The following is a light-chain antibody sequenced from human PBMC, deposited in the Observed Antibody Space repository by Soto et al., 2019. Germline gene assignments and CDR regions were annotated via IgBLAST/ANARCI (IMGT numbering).Light chain of an antibody. CDR3: SSYTNSSTRYV. V-gene: IGLV2-14*01. CDR2: DVS. Sequence: QSALTQPASLSGSPGQSTTISCTGTSSDVGGYNYVSWYQQHPGKAPKLMIYDVSNRPSGVSNRFSGSKSGNTASLTISGLQAEDEADYYCSSYTNSSTRYVFGTGTKVTVL. J-gene: IGLJ1*01. CDR1: SSDVGGYNY.